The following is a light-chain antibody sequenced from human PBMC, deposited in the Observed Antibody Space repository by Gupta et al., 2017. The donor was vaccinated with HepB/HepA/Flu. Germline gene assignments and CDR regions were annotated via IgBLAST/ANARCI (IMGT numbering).Light chain of an antibody. Sequence: ENMVTQSPATLSLSPGESATLSCRTSQIVSIHLAWYQQKPGQAPRLLIYGTSNRDTGVPPRFSGSSSGTDFSLTISSLPPEYFAFYYCQKGYNCPTFGQGTRLEIK. CDR1: QIVSIH. CDR3: QKGYNCPT. J-gene: IGKJ5*01. V-gene: IGKV3-11*01. CDR2: GTS.